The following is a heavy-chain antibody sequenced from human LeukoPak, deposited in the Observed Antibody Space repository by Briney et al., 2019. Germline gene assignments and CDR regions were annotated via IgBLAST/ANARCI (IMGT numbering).Heavy chain of an antibody. CDR2: ISWNSGSI. CDR1: GFTFSSYA. CDR3: AKDFYGSGSYPYYFDY. V-gene: IGHV3-9*01. J-gene: IGHJ4*02. Sequence: GGSLRLSCAASGFTFSSYAMHWVRQAPGKGLEWVSGISWNSGSIGYADSVKGRFTISRDNAKNSLYLQMNSLRAEDTALYYCAKDFYGSGSYPYYFDYWGQGTLVTVSS. D-gene: IGHD3-10*01.